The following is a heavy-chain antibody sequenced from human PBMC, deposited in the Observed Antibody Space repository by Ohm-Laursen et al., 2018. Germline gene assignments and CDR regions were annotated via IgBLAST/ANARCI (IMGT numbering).Heavy chain of an antibody. CDR1: GFSLNTNRVG. D-gene: IGHD3-22*01. CDR3: AHRRLPALYDSSGYDDF. J-gene: IGHJ4*02. CDR2: IYWNDDK. V-gene: IGHV2-5*01. Sequence: PTQTLTLTCTFSGFSLNTNRVGVDWIRQPPGKALEWLALIYWNDDKRYSPFLKSRLTITKDTSKNQVVLTMTNMDPVDTATYFCAHRRLPALYDSSGYDDFWGQGTLVTVSS.